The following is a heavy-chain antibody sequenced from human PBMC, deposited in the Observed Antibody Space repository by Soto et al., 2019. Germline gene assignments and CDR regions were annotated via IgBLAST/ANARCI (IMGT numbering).Heavy chain of an antibody. J-gene: IGHJ4*02. CDR2: ISGSGGST. CDR3: AKDRTTMIVVVTAFDY. CDR1: GFTFSSYA. Sequence: GGSLRLSCAASGFTFSSYAMSWVRQAPGKGLEWVSGISGSGGSTYYADSVKGRFTISRDNSKNTLYLQMNSLRAEDTAVYYCAKDRTTMIVVVTAFDYWGQGTLVTVSS. D-gene: IGHD3-22*01. V-gene: IGHV3-23*01.